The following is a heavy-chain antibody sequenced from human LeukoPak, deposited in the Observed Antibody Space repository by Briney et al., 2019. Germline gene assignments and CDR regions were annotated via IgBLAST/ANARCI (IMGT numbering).Heavy chain of an antibody. CDR2: ISACNGNT. J-gene: IGHJ3*02. CDR3: ARDRAMRRYFDWLFPDAFDI. Sequence: ASVKVSCKASGYTFTSYGISWVLQAPGQGLEWLGWISACNGNTNYAQKLQGRVTMTTDTSTSTAYMELRSLRSDDTAVYYCARDRAMRRYFDWLFPDAFDIWGQGTMVTVSS. CDR1: GYTFTSYG. V-gene: IGHV1-18*01. D-gene: IGHD3-9*01.